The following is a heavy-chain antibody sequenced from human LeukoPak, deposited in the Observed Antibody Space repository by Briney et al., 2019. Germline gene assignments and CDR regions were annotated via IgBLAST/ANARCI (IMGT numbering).Heavy chain of an antibody. CDR3: ARLEPYGMDV. V-gene: IGHV4-59*08. CDR1: GGSIIAYH. J-gene: IGHJ6*02. D-gene: IGHD1-1*01. Sequence: SETLSLTCAVSGGSIIAYHWTWIRQPPGKGLEWIAYINYSGSTKYHPSFKSRATISLDASKNQFSLKLNSVTAADTAVYYCARLEPYGMDVWGQGTTVTVSS. CDR2: INYSGST.